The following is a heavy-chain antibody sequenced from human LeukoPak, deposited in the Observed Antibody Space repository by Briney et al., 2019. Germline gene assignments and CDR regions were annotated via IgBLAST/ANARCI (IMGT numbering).Heavy chain of an antibody. Sequence: PGGSLTLSCAASGFTFSSYNMNWVRQAPGKGLQWVSYISSSSGTIYYADSVKGRFTISRDNAKNSLYLQMNSLRAEDTAVYYCARDLTLLRYFDWLLEGLDYWGQGTLVTVSS. J-gene: IGHJ4*02. CDR3: ARDLTLLRYFDWLLEGLDY. CDR1: GFTFSSYN. CDR2: ISSSSGTI. V-gene: IGHV3-48*01. D-gene: IGHD3-9*01.